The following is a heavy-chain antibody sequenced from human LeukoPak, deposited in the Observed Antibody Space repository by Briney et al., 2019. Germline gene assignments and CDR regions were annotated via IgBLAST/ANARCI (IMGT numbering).Heavy chain of an antibody. V-gene: IGHV1-69*04. CDR1: GGTFSSYA. Sequence: SVKVSCKASGGTFSSYAISWVRQGPGQGLEWMGRIIPILGIANYAQKFQGRVTITADKSTSTAYMELSSLRSEDTAVYYCARPGRTGGDLDYWGQGTLVTVSS. CDR2: IIPILGIA. D-gene: IGHD3/OR15-3a*01. J-gene: IGHJ4*02. CDR3: ARPGRTGGDLDY.